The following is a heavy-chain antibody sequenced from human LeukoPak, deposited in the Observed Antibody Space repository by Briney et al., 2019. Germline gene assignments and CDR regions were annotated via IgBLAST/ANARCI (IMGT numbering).Heavy chain of an antibody. CDR1: GFTFSSYN. Sequence: GGSLRLSCAASGFTFSSYNMNWVRQAPGKGLEWVSSISSSSDYIYYADSVKGRFTISRDNAKNSLYLQMKSLRAEDTAVYYCARGKTSQNIVTRKTYNWFDHWGQGTLVTVSS. D-gene: IGHD2/OR15-2a*01. CDR2: ISSSSDYI. V-gene: IGHV3-21*01. CDR3: ARGKTSQNIVTRKTYNWFDH. J-gene: IGHJ5*02.